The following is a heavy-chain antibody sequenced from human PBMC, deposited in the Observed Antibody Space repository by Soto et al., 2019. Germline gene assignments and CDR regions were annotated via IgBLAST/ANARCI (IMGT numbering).Heavy chain of an antibody. CDR3: AREELPTVNNYYYYMDV. CDR2: INPFDDST. D-gene: IGHD4-4*01. CDR1: GYTFTSYY. Sequence: QVQLVQSGAEVTKPGASVKVSCKASGYTFTSYYIHWVRQAPGQGLEWMGVINPFDDSTIYAQRFQVRVTMTSDTSTSTVFMEVRSLRSEDTAVYHCAREELPTVNNYYYYMDVWGKGTTVTVSS. V-gene: IGHV1-46*03. J-gene: IGHJ6*03.